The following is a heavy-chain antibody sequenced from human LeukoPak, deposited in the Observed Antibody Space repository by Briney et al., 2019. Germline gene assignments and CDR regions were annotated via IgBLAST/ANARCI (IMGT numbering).Heavy chain of an antibody. Sequence: PGGSLRLSCAGSGFTFSLYNMHWVRQAPGKGLEWVALISFGGSPTYYADSVRGRFTISRDNSKNTLFLQMSSLKAEDTAVYYCAREGASNGYHYGMDVWAKGPRSASP. V-gene: IGHV3-30*04. CDR1: GFTFSLYN. CDR2: ISFGGSPT. CDR3: AREGASNGYHYGMDV. J-gene: IGHJ6*02. D-gene: IGHD5-12*01.